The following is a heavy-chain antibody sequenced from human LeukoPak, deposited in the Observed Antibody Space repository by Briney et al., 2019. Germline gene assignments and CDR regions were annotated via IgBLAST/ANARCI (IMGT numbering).Heavy chain of an antibody. J-gene: IGHJ4*02. Sequence: GRSLRLSCAASGFTFDNYAMHWVRQAPGKGLEWVSGISWNSDYIGYADSVKGRFTISRDNAKNPLYLQMNSLRGDDTALYYCAKDLRCSSTSCSPGGDNWGQGTLVTVSS. V-gene: IGHV3-9*01. CDR2: ISWNSDYI. CDR3: AKDLRCSSTSCSPGGDN. D-gene: IGHD2-2*01. CDR1: GFTFDNYA.